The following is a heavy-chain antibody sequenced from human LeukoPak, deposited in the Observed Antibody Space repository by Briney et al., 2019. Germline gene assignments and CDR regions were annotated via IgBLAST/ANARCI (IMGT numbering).Heavy chain of an antibody. Sequence: GGSLRLSCAASGFTFSRHDMHWVRQAPGQGLEWVAIISFEGGKIDYADSVKGRFTISRDNSMNTLYLQMRSLRVEDTAVYYCAKDRSDEFYGDEFDHWGQGTLVTVSS. J-gene: IGHJ4*02. D-gene: IGHD4-17*01. CDR1: GFTFSRHD. CDR2: ISFEGGKI. CDR3: AKDRSDEFYGDEFDH. V-gene: IGHV3-30*18.